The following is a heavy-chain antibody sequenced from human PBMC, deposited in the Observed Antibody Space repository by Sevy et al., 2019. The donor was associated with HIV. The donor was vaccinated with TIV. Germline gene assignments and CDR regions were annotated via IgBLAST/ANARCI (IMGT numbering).Heavy chain of an antibody. CDR2: LSFGCGKI. D-gene: IGHD2-8*01. CDR3: AREGCTKPHDY. CDR1: GFDFSIYS. Sequence: GGSLRLSCAASGFDFSIYSMSWVRQAPGKGLEWVSTLSFGCGKINYADSVKGRFTSSRDNSKSSVYLQMNNMRVEDTAVYYCAREGCTKPHDYGGQGTLVTVSS. J-gene: IGHJ4*02. V-gene: IGHV3-23*01.